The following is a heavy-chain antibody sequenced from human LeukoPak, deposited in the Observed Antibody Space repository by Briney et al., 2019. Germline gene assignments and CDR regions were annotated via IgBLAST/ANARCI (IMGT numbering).Heavy chain of an antibody. CDR1: GLTFSNAW. D-gene: IGHD2-2*01. Sequence: GGSLRLSCAASGLTFSNAWMSWVRQAPGKGLEWVGRIKSKTDGGTTDYAAPVKGRFTISRDDSKNTLYLQMNSLKTEDTAVYYCTTQGPYCSSTSCYSIDYWGQGTLVTVSS. CDR2: IKSKTDGGTT. CDR3: TTQGPYCSSTSCYSIDY. J-gene: IGHJ4*02. V-gene: IGHV3-15*01.